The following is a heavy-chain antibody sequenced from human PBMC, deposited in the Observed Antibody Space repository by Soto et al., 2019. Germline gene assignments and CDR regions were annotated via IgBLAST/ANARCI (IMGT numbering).Heavy chain of an antibody. Sequence: PSETLSLTCTVSGGSISSYYWSWIRQPPGKGLEWIGYIYYSGSTNYNPSLKSRVTISVDTSKNQFSLKLSSVTAADTAVYYCARLYYDFWSGSPSGGNWFDPWGQGTLVTVSS. CDR1: GGSISSYY. CDR3: ARLYYDFWSGSPSGGNWFDP. CDR2: IYYSGST. J-gene: IGHJ5*02. V-gene: IGHV4-59*01. D-gene: IGHD3-3*01.